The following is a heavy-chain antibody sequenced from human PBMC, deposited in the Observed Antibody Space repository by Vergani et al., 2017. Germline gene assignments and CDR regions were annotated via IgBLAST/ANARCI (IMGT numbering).Heavy chain of an antibody. Sequence: QVQLQQWGAGVVKPSGTLSLTCAVFGESFSSFYWSWIRQPPGKGLEWIGEINNDGHTNYNPSLESRVTVSRDTAKNQFSLNLMSVTAADTAIYYCARHRGSGGFFPSSYFYGMDVWGHGTTVTVSS. D-gene: IGHD3-10*01. CDR2: INNDGHT. CDR1: GESFSSFY. J-gene: IGHJ6*02. V-gene: IGHV4-34*02. CDR3: ARHRGSGGFFPSSYFYGMDV.